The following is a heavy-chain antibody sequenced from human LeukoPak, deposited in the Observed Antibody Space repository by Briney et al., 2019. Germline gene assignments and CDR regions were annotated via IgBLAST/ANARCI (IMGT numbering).Heavy chain of an antibody. J-gene: IGHJ4*02. V-gene: IGHV4-38-2*01. Sequence: KTSETLSITCAVSAYSISSGYYWTWIRQPPGKGLEWIGSIYHSGTTYYNPSLKSRVTISVDTSKNQFSLKLSSVTAADTAVYYCARTGYCSGGSCYSDYWGQGTLVTVSS. CDR2: IYHSGTT. D-gene: IGHD2-15*01. CDR3: ARTGYCSGGSCYSDY. CDR1: AYSISSGYY.